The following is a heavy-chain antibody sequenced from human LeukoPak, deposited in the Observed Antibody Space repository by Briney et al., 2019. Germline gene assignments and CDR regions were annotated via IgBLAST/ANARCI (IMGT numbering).Heavy chain of an antibody. V-gene: IGHV3-7*01. CDR2: IKQDGSEK. CDR3: AREFRSGYNSRWFDY. CDR1: GIILSSYW. Sequence: GGSLRLSCAASGIILSSYWMSWVRHAPGKGLEWVANIKQDGSEKWYVDSVKGRFTISRDNAKNSLYLQMNSLRVEDTAVYYCAREFRSGYNSRWFDYWGQGTLVTVSS. J-gene: IGHJ5*01. D-gene: IGHD6-19*01.